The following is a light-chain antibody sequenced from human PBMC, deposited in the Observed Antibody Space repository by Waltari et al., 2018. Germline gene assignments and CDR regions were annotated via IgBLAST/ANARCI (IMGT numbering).Light chain of an antibody. CDR2: GAT. Sequence: DIQMTQSPSSLSVSVGDRVTITCRAGPNIRTFLTWYQQKPGKVPKLLIHGATVLHSGVPSRFSGSGSGTDFTLTISSLQPEDFGTYYCQQSSGIPYTFGQGTKLEIK. V-gene: IGKV1-39*01. CDR1: PNIRTF. J-gene: IGKJ2*01. CDR3: QQSSGIPYT.